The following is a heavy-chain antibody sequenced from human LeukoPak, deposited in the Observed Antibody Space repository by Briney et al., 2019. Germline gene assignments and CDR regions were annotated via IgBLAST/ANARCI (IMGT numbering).Heavy chain of an antibody. D-gene: IGHD1-14*01. J-gene: IGHJ4*02. V-gene: IGHV1-18*01. CDR1: GYTFTNYG. CDR3: ARVPPGSFDY. CDR2: ISAYNGNT. Sequence: ASVKVSCXASGYTFTNYGISWVRQALGQGLEWMGWISAYNGNTNYAQKLQGRVTMTTDTSTSTAYMELRSLRSDDTAVYYCARVPPGSFDYWGQGTLVTVSS.